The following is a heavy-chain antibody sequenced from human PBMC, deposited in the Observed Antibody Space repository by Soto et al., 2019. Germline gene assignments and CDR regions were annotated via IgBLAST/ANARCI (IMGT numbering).Heavy chain of an antibody. D-gene: IGHD2-2*01. CDR2: INHSGST. CDR1: GGSFSGYY. V-gene: IGHV4-34*01. J-gene: IGHJ3*02. Sequence: QVQLQQWGAELLKPSETLSLTCAVYGGSFSGYYWSWIRQPPGKGLEWIGEINHSGSTNYNPSLKSRVTISVDTSKNQFSLKLSSVTAADTAVYYCARYIVVVPAAINSDAFDIWGQGTMVTVSS. CDR3: ARYIVVVPAAINSDAFDI.